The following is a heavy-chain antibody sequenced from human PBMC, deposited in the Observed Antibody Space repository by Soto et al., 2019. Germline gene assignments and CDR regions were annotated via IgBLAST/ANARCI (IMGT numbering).Heavy chain of an antibody. CDR1: GVTFSSYG. Sequence: QVQLVESGGGVVQPGRSLRLSCAASGVTFSSYGMHWVRQAPGKGLEWVAVISSGGSYKYYADSVKGRFTISRDNSKNTLYLQMNSLRAEDTAVYYCAQEGASSIAAAGPTHWFYPWGQGTLVTVSS. V-gene: IGHV3-30*18. D-gene: IGHD6-13*01. CDR2: ISSGGSYK. CDR3: AQEGASSIAAAGPTHWFYP. J-gene: IGHJ5*02.